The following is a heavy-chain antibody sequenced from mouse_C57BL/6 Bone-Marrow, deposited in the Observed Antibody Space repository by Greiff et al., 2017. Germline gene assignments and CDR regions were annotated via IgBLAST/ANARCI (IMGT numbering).Heavy chain of an antibody. CDR1: GYTFTDYY. CDR2: INPYNGGT. CDR3: ARNGNGYDAFDY. J-gene: IGHJ2*01. D-gene: IGHD2-2*01. V-gene: IGHV1-19*01. Sequence: VQLQQSGPVLVKPGASVKMSCKASGYTFTDYYMNWVKQSHGKSLEWIGVINPYNGGTSYNQKCKGKATLTVDKSSSTAYMELNSLTSEDSAVYYCARNGNGYDAFDYWGQGTTLTVSS.